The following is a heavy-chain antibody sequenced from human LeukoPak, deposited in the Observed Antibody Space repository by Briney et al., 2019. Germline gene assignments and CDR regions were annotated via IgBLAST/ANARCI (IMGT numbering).Heavy chain of an antibody. CDR3: ARGDDSSGYQSQYFDY. CDR1: GGSISSGGYY. J-gene: IGHJ4*02. Sequence: SETLSLTCTASGGSISSGGYYWSWIRQPPGKGLEWIGYIYYSGSTNYNPSLKSRVTISVDTSKNQFSLKLSSVTAADTAVYYCARGDDSSGYQSQYFDYWGQGTLVTVSS. V-gene: IGHV4-61*08. CDR2: IYYSGST. D-gene: IGHD3-22*01.